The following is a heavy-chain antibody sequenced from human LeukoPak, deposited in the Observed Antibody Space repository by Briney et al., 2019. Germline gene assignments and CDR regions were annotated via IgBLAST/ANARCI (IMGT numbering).Heavy chain of an antibody. J-gene: IGHJ4*02. D-gene: IGHD3-22*01. CDR3: ARAQDFSDSSGPNYLDF. CDR2: IYSGGST. Sequence: GGSLRLSCAASGSTVSSNYMSWVRQAPGKGLEWVSVIYSGGSTYYADSVKGRFTISRDNSKNTLYLQMNSLRAEDTAVYYCARAQDFSDSSGPNYLDFWGQGILVTVSS. V-gene: IGHV3-53*01. CDR1: GSTVSSNY.